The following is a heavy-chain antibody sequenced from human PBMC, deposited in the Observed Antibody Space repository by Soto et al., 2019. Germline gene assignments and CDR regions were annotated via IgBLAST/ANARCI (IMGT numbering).Heavy chain of an antibody. CDR2: IYSGRST. J-gene: IGHJ3*01. V-gene: IGHV3-53*01. D-gene: IGHD3-22*01. CDR1: GFTFSSND. Sequence: EVQLVESGGGLIQPGGSLRLSCAASGFTFSSNDMKWVRQAPGKGLEWVSLIYSGRSTYYADSVKGRYTISRDNSTNTLYLQMSSLRAADTAVYYCASRPLLPGAPWGQGTMVTVSS. CDR3: ASRPLLPGAP.